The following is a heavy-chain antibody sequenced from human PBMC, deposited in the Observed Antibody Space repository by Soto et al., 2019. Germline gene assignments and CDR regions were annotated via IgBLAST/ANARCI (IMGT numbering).Heavy chain of an antibody. CDR1: GFTCSNYA. D-gene: IGHD3-10*01. Sequence: PGGSVRLSCAASGFTCSNYAMNWVGQAPGKGLEWVSSVGGNGGSTHYADSVKGRFTVSRDNSKKTLYLQMSSLRAEDTAVYYCAGRSYDSGSYRFDCWGQGTLVTVSS. CDR2: VGGNGGST. J-gene: IGHJ4*02. V-gene: IGHV3-23*01. CDR3: AGRSYDSGSYRFDC.